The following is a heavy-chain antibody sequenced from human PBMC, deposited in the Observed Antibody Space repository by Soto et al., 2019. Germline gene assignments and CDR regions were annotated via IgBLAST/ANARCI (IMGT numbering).Heavy chain of an antibody. CDR2: INHSGST. Sequence: SETLSLTCAVYGGSFSGYYWSWIRQPPGKGLEWIGEINHSGSTNYNPSLKSRVTISVDTSKNQFSLKLSSVTAADTAVYYCARDAGWLGYYGMDVWGQGTTVTVSS. V-gene: IGHV4-34*01. D-gene: IGHD5-12*01. CDR3: ARDAGWLGYYGMDV. J-gene: IGHJ6*02. CDR1: GGSFSGYY.